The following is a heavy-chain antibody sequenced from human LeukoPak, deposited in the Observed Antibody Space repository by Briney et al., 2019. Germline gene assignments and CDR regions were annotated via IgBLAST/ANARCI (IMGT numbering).Heavy chain of an antibody. V-gene: IGHV3-30*04. CDR1: GFTFSSYA. J-gene: IGHJ4*02. D-gene: IGHD3-9*01. Sequence: GGSLRLSCAASGFTFSSYAMHWVRQAPGKGLEWVAVISYVGSNKYYADSVKGRFTISRDNSKNTLYLQMNSLRAEDTAVYYCARAELYYDILTGYPIGYWGQGTLVTVSS. CDR3: ARAELYYDILTGYPIGY. CDR2: ISYVGSNK.